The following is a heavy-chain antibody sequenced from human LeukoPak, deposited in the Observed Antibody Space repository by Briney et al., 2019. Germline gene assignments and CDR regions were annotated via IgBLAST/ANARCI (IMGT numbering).Heavy chain of an antibody. D-gene: IGHD2-2*01. J-gene: IGHJ4*02. Sequence: GGSLRLSCTASGFTFGDYYMTWIRQAPGKGLEWISYIGTTANDLYYADSVKGRFTTSRDDAKNSLYLEMRSLRDEDTAVYYCARVYRLLDFWGQGTLVTVSS. V-gene: IGHV3-11*01. CDR2: IGTTANDL. CDR1: GFTFGDYY. CDR3: ARVYRLLDF.